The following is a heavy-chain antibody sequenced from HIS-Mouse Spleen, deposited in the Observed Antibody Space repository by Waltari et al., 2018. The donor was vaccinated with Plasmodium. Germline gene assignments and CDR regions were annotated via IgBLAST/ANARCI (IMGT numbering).Heavy chain of an antibody. J-gene: IGHJ4*02. V-gene: IGHV4-39*01. Sequence: QLQLQESGPGLVKPSETLSLTCTVSGGSTRSSSYSWGWIRQPPGKGLEWIGGIYYSGSTYYNPSLKSRVTISVDTSKNQFSLKLSSVTAADTAVYYCARRGGSYYYFDYWGQGTLVTVSS. CDR2: IYYSGST. D-gene: IGHD1-26*01. CDR1: GGSTRSSSYS. CDR3: ARRGGSYYYFDY.